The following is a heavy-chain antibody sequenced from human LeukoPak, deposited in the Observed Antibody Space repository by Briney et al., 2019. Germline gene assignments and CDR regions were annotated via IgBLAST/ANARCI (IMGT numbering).Heavy chain of an antibody. D-gene: IGHD6-19*01. Sequence: SETLSLTCTVSGGSISSSSYYWGCIRQPPGKGLEWIGSIYYSGSTYYNPSLKSRVTISVDTSKNQFSLKLSSVTAADTAVYYCANLAVAGTIGVDYWGQGTLVTVSS. CDR2: IYYSGST. J-gene: IGHJ4*02. CDR3: ANLAVAGTIGVDY. V-gene: IGHV4-39*07. CDR1: GGSISSSSYY.